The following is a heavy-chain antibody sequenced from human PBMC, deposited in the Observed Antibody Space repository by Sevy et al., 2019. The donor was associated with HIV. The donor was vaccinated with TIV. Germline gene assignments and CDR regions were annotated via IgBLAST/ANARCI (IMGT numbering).Heavy chain of an antibody. V-gene: IGHV3-13*05. CDR1: GFTFSTYD. Sequence: GGSLRLSCVYSGFTFSTYDMHWIRQVTGKGLEWISGVGPAGDQFYPGSVKGRFTISRENAKNSIYLQMNNRSAGDTAVYYCARSGGYSDYGMDVWGQWTTVTVSS. CDR2: VGPAGDQ. J-gene: IGHJ6*02. CDR3: ARSGGYSDYGMDV. D-gene: IGHD5-12*01.